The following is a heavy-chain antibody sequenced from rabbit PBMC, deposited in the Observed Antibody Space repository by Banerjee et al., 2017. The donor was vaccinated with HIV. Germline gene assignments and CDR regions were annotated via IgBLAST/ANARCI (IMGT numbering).Heavy chain of an antibody. CDR2: IYAGSSGST. Sequence: QSLEESGGDLVKPGASLTLTCRTSGFSFSDSYYMCWVRQAPGKGLEWIACIYAGSSGSTYYASWAKGRFTISKTSSTTVTLQMTSLTAADTATYFCARDIANTGAFYLNLWGPGTLVTVS. CDR1: GFSFSDSYY. D-gene: IGHD7-1*01. J-gene: IGHJ4*01. V-gene: IGHV1S40*01. CDR3: ARDIANTGAFYLNL.